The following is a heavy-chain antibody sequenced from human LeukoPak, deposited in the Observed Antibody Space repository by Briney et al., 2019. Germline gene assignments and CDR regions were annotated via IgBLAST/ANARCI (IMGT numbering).Heavy chain of an antibody. CDR1: GGSFSGYY. D-gene: IGHD5-18*01. J-gene: IGHJ1*01. V-gene: IGHV4-34*01. CDR3: ARGEYSYGYRVYFQN. Sequence: SETLSLTCAVYGGSFSGYYWSWIRQPPGKGLEWIGEINHSGSTNYNPSLKSRVTISVDTSKNQFSLKLSSVTAADTAVYYCARGEYSYGYRVYFQNWGQGTLVTVSS. CDR2: INHSGST.